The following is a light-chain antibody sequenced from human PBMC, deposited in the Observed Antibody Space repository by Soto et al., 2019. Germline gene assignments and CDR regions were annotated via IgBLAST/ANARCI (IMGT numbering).Light chain of an antibody. CDR3: SSYTSSSALYV. V-gene: IGLV2-14*03. CDR1: SSDVGGYNY. J-gene: IGLJ1*01. Sequence: QSALTQPASVSGSPGQSITISCTGTSSDVGGYNYVSWYQQQPGKAPKLMIYDVSNRPSGVANRFSGSKSGNTASLTISGLQSEDEADYYRSSYTSSSALYVFGSGTKVTVL. CDR2: DVS.